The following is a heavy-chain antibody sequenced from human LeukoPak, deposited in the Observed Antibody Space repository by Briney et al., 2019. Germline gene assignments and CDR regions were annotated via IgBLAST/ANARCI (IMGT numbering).Heavy chain of an antibody. CDR2: ISSRSSTI. J-gene: IGHJ4*02. CDR1: GFSLSTYS. D-gene: IGHD3-10*01. V-gene: IGHV3-48*04. CDR3: AKDTVTGIKAGWFGESYFDY. Sequence: GGSLRLSCVASGFSLSTYSMNWVRQAPGKGLEWISYISSRSSTIYYADSVKGRFTISRDNSKNSLYLQMNSLRTEDTALYYCAKDTVTGIKAGWFGESYFDYWGQGTLVTVSS.